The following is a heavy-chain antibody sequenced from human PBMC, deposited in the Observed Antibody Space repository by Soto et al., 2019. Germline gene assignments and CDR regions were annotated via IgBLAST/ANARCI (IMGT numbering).Heavy chain of an antibody. CDR3: AGGPYEWSKFDY. CDR1: GFTFSSYS. J-gene: IGHJ4*02. Sequence: GGSLRLSCAASGFTFSSYSMNWVRQAPGQGLEWVSSISGSTSYIYYADSVKGRFTISRDNAKNSLYLQMNSLRAEDTAVYYCAGGPYEWSKFDYWGQGTLVTVAS. V-gene: IGHV3-21*01. CDR2: ISGSTSYI. D-gene: IGHD3-3*01.